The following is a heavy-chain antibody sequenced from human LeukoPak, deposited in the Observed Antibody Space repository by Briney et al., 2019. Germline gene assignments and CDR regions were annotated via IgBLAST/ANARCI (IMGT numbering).Heavy chain of an antibody. V-gene: IGHV3-74*01. J-gene: IGHJ6*03. CDR2: INSDGSST. Sequence: GGSLRLSCAASGFTFSSYWMHWVRQAPGKGLVWVSRINSDGSSTSYADSVKGRFTISRDNAKNTLYLQMNDHRAEDTAVYYCAREGPALNYMDVWGKGTTVTVSS. CDR3: AREGPALNYMDV. CDR1: GFTFSSYW. D-gene: IGHD2-2*01.